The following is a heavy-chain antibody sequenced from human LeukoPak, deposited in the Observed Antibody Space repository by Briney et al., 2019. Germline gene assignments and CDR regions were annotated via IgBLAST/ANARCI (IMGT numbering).Heavy chain of an antibody. Sequence: PGGSLRPSCAASGFTFSSYAMHWVRQAPGKGLEYVSAISSNGGSTYYANSVKGRFTISRDNSKNTLYLQMGSLRAEDMAVYYCAREVYDYVWGSEYFDYWGQGTLVTVSS. J-gene: IGHJ4*02. V-gene: IGHV3-64*01. CDR1: GFTFSSYA. CDR3: AREVYDYVWGSEYFDY. CDR2: ISSNGGST. D-gene: IGHD3-16*01.